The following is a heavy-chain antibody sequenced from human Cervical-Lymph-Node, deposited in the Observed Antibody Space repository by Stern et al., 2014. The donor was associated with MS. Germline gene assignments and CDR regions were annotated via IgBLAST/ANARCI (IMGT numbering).Heavy chain of an antibody. D-gene: IGHD3-16*01. CDR2: ITVYNVNT. CDR1: GYTFSSFA. Sequence: VQLVESGAEVKKPGASVNVSCKASGYTFSSFAITWVRQAPGQGLEWMGHITVYNVNTNKAQGGQDRFPMPTDTPTNTPYREGRTLRSDAPAVYSCARGLGDPRHGGQGTLGTGSS. V-gene: IGHV1-18*01. CDR3: ARGLGDPRH. J-gene: IGHJ4*02.